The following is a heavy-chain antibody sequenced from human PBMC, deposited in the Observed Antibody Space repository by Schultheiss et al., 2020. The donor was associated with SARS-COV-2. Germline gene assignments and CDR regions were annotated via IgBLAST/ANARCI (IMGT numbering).Heavy chain of an antibody. CDR2: IYYSGST. Sequence: SQTLSLTCTVSSGSISNYYWSWIRQPPGKGLEWIGNIYYSGSTNYNPSLKSRVTISVDTPKNQFSLKLSSVTAADTAVYYCARVQSAYSSLFDYWGQGTLVTVSS. V-gene: IGHV4-59*01. D-gene: IGHD6-13*01. CDR3: ARVQSAYSSLFDY. J-gene: IGHJ4*02. CDR1: SGSISNYY.